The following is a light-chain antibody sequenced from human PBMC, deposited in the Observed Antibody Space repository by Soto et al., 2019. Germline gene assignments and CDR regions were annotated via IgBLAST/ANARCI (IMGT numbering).Light chain of an antibody. J-gene: IGKJ4*01. CDR2: AAS. CDR3: QQTYSIPLT. V-gene: IGKV1-39*01. CDR1: QSISRY. Sequence: DIQMTQSPSSLFASLGDRVTIACRASQSISRYLNWYQHKPGKAPNLLIYAASSLKPGVPSRFSGSRSGTDFTLTISSLQPEDFATYYCQQTYSIPLTFGGRTKVEI.